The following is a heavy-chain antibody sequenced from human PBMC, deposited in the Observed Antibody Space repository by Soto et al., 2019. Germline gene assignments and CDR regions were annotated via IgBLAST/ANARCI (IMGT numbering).Heavy chain of an antibody. CDR1: GGSFSGYY. CDR2: INHSGST. V-gene: IGHV4-34*01. J-gene: IGHJ4*02. CDR3: ARVPGFDY. Sequence: SETLSLTCAVYGGSFSGYYWSWIRQPPGKGLEWIGEINHSGSTNYNPSLKSRVTISVDTSKNQFSLKLSSVTAADTAVYYCARVPGFDYWGQGTLVTVSS.